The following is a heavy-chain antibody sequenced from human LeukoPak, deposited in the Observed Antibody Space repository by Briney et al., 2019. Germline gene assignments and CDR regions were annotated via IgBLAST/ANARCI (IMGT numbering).Heavy chain of an antibody. D-gene: IGHD4-11*01. J-gene: IGHJ4*02. V-gene: IGHV3-23*01. CDR3: ATGGGATVTSYYFDY. CDR1: GFTFSSYA. Sequence: PGGSLRLSCAASGFTFSSYAMSWVRQAPGKGLEWVSAISGSGGSTYYADSVKGRFTISRDNSKNTLYLQMNSLRAEDTAVYYCATGGGATVTSYYFDYWGQGTLVTVSS. CDR2: ISGSGGST.